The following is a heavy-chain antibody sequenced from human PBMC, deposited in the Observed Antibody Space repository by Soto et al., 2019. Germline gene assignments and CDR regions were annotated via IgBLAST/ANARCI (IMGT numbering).Heavy chain of an antibody. CDR3: ARDITIFGVVSQP. V-gene: IGHV1-8*01. Sequence: GASVKVSCKASGYTFTSYDINWVRQATGQGLEWMGWMNPNSGNTCYAQKFQGRVTMTRNTSISTAYMELSSLRSEDTAVYYCARDITIFGVVSQPWGQGTLVTVSS. J-gene: IGHJ5*02. CDR1: GYTFTSYD. CDR2: MNPNSGNT. D-gene: IGHD3-3*01.